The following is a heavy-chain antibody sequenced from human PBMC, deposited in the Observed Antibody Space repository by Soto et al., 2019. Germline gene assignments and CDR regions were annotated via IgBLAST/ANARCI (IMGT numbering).Heavy chain of an antibody. CDR2: MNPNSGNT. CDR3: ARSTTVTTTDDAFDI. Sequence: ASVKVSCKASGYTFTSYDINWVRQATGQGLEWMGWMNPNSGNTGYAQKFQGRVTMTRNTSISTAYMELSSLRSEDKDVYYCARSTTVTTTDDAFDIWGQGTMVTVSS. D-gene: IGHD4-17*01. V-gene: IGHV1-8*01. CDR1: GYTFTSYD. J-gene: IGHJ3*02.